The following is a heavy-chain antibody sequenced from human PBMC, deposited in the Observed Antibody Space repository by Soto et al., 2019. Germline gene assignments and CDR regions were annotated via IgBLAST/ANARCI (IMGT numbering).Heavy chain of an antibody. CDR2: IYYSGST. Sequence: SETLSLTCTVSGGSISSYYWSWIRQPPGKGLEWIGYIYYSGSTNYNPSLKSRVTISVDTSKNQFSLKLSSVTAADTAVYYCARVTGGSGSYLDYWGQGTLVTVSS. CDR1: GGSISSYY. D-gene: IGHD3-10*01. J-gene: IGHJ4*02. CDR3: ARVTGGSGSYLDY. V-gene: IGHV4-59*01.